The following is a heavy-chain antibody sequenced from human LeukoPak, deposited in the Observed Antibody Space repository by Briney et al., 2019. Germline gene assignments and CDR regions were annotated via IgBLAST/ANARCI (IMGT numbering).Heavy chain of an antibody. CDR1: GFTFSDHY. V-gene: IGHV3-72*01. D-gene: IGHD4/OR15-4a*01. CDR2: SRNKVNSYTT. Sequence: GGSLSLSCAASGFTFSDHYIDWVRQAPGKGLEWVGRSRNKVNSYTTAYAASVIGRFTVSRDDLSATVYLQMNSLKTEDTAVYYCTRSMYGEGRRIIDFDYWGQGTLLTVSS. J-gene: IGHJ4*02. CDR3: TRSMYGEGRRIIDFDY.